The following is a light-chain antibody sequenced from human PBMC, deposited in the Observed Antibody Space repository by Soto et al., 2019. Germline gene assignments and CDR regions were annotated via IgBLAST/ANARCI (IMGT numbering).Light chain of an antibody. J-gene: IGLJ2*01. CDR1: VIGSIS. V-gene: IGLV3-21*02. CDR2: DDS. Sequence: SYELTQPPSVSVAPGQTASITCGGNVIGSISVHWYQQKPGQAPVLVVFDDSDRPSGIPERFSGSNSRNTATLTISRVEAGDGADYYCQVWDSSSDHVIFGGGTKLTVL. CDR3: QVWDSSSDHVI.